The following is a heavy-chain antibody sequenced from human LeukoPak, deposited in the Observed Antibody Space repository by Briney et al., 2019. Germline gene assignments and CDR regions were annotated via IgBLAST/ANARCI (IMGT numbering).Heavy chain of an antibody. CDR3: ARSRYILVGATRVSPNWFDP. V-gene: IGHV4-34*01. Sequence: SETLSLTCAVYGGSFSGYYWNWIRQPPGKGLEWIGEINHSGSTNYNSSLNSRVTISVDTSKNQFSLKLSSVTAADTAVYYCARSRYILVGATRVSPNWFDPWGQGTLVTVSS. J-gene: IGHJ5*02. D-gene: IGHD1-26*01. CDR2: INHSGST. CDR1: GGSFSGYY.